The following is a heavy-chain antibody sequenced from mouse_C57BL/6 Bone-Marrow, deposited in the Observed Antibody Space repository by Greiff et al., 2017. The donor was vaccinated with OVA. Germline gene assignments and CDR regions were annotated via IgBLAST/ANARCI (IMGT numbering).Heavy chain of an antibody. V-gene: IGHV1-82*01. CDR1: GYAFSSSW. CDR2: IYPGDGDT. CDR3: ARRGNYDYSWFAY. D-gene: IGHD2-4*01. Sequence: VQLQQSGPELVKPGASVKISCKASGYAFSSSWMNWVKQRPGKGLEWIGRIYPGDGDTNYNGKFKGKATLTADKSSSTAYMQLSSLTSEDSAVYFCARRGNYDYSWFAYWGQGTLVTVSA. J-gene: IGHJ3*01.